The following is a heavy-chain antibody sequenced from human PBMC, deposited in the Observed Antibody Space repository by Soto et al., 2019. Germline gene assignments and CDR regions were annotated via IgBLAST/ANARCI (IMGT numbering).Heavy chain of an antibody. Sequence: XSVNVSCEVSVYMFTAYGINWVRQAPGQGLEWVGWFNPDNQNTNYAQKFQDRVSLTTDSSTNTAYMELRDLGSDDTAVYYCARVRFGDPFDFWGQGSLVTVSS. D-gene: IGHD3-16*01. CDR3: ARVRFGDPFDF. CDR1: VYMFTAYG. J-gene: IGHJ4*02. V-gene: IGHV1-18*01. CDR2: FNPDNQNT.